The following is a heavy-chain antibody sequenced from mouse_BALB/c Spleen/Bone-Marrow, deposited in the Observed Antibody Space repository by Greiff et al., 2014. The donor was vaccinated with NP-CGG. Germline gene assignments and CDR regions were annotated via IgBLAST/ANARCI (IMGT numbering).Heavy chain of an antibody. CDR2: IDLANGNT. V-gene: IGHV14-3*02. CDR3: ARVQLLWSRGLDY. J-gene: IGHJ2*01. D-gene: IGHD1-1*02. CDR1: GFNIKDTY. Sequence: EVQLQQSGAELVKPGASVKLSCTASGFNIKDTYMHWVKQRPEQGLEWIGRIDLANGNTKYDPKFQGKATITADTSSNTAYLQLSSLTSEDTAVYYCARVQLLWSRGLDYWGQGTTLTVSS.